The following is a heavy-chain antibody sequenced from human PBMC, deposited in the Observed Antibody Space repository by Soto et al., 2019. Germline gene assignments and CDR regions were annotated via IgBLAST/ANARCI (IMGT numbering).Heavy chain of an antibody. D-gene: IGHD3-10*01. Sequence: QVQLVQSGAEVKKPGASVKVSCKASGYTFSSYGISWVRQAPGQGLEWMGWISAYNGNTNYAQKLQGRVTMTTDTSTSTADMDRRGLRSDDTAIYYCARDKGDGSGGYYGYWGQGTLVTVSS. CDR1: GYTFSSYG. V-gene: IGHV1-18*01. J-gene: IGHJ4*02. CDR3: ARDKGDGSGGYYGY. CDR2: ISAYNGNT.